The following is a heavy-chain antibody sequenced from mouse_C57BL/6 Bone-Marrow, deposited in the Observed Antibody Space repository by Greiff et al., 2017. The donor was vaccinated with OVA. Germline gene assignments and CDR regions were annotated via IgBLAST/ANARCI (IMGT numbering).Heavy chain of an antibody. CDR2: LGPGSGST. CDR3: ARGGDYDGYYFDY. Sequence: QVQLQQSGAELVKPGASVKISCKASGYTFTDYYINWVKQRPGQGLEWIGKLGPGSGSTYYNEKFKGKATLNADKSSSTTYMQLSSLTSEDSAVYFCARGGDYDGYYFDYWGQGTTRTVSS. J-gene: IGHJ2*01. CDR1: GYTFTDYY. V-gene: IGHV1-77*01. D-gene: IGHD2-4*01.